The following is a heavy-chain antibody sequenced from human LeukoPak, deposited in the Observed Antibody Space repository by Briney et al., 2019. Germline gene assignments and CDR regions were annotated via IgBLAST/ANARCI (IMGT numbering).Heavy chain of an antibody. J-gene: IGHJ4*02. V-gene: IGHV4-31*03. CDR1: GGSISSGGYS. CDR3: ARAPYGATYGSGSYYDY. CDR2: IYYSGST. Sequence: PSETLSLTCTVSGGSISSGGYSWSWIRQHPGKGLEWIGYIYYSGSTYYNPSLKSRVTISVDTSKNQFSLKLSSVTAADTAVYYCARAPYGATYGSGSYYDYWGQGTLVTVSS. D-gene: IGHD3-10*01.